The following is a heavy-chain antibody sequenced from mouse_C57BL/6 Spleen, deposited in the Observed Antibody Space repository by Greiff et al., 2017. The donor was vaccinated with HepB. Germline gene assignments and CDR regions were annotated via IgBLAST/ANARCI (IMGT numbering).Heavy chain of an antibody. Sequence: VQLQQSGPVLVKPGASVKMSCKASGYTFTDYYMNWVKQSHGKSLEWIGVINPYNGGTSYNQKFKGKATLTVDKSSSTAYMELNSLTSEDSAVYYCAREGYGYDKGAWFAYWGQGTLVTVSA. D-gene: IGHD2-2*01. V-gene: IGHV1-19*01. CDR1: GYTFTDYY. CDR2: INPYNGGT. CDR3: AREGYGYDKGAWFAY. J-gene: IGHJ3*01.